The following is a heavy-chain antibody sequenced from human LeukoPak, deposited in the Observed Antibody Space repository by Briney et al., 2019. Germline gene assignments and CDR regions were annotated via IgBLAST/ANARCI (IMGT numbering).Heavy chain of an antibody. D-gene: IGHD6-13*01. CDR3: VKSASTWYLFDY. V-gene: IGHV3-64*03. CDR1: GFTFSGYA. Sequence: PGGSLRLPCSASGFTFSGYAMHWVRQAPGKGLEYVSAIISNGESTYYSDSVKDRFTISRDNSKNTLYLQMSSLRPEDTAVYYCVKSASTWYLFDYWGQGTLVTVSS. CDR2: IISNGEST. J-gene: IGHJ4*02.